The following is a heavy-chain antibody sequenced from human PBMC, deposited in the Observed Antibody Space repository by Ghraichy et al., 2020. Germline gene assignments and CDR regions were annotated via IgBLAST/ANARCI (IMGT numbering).Heavy chain of an antibody. CDR2: IYYSGST. J-gene: IGHJ6*02. CDR1: GGSISSYY. V-gene: IGHV4-59*01. Sequence: ESLNISCTVSGGSISSYYWSWIRQPPGKGLEWIGYIYYSGSTNYNPSLKSRVTISVDTSKNQFSLKLSSVTAADTAVYYCARGATYYYGSGSYPYYYYYGMDVWGQGTTVTVSS. CDR3: ARGATYYYGSGSYPYYYYYGMDV. D-gene: IGHD3-10*01.